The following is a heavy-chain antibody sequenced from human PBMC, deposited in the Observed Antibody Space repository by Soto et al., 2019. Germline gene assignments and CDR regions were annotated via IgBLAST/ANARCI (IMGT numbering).Heavy chain of an antibody. CDR2: IIPIFGTA. D-gene: IGHD2-2*01. CDR3: ARDGAACGYAERPTWFAP. Sequence: QVQLVQSGAEVKKPGSSVKVSCKASGGTFSSYAISWVRQAPGQGLEWMGGIIPIFGTANYAQKFQGRVTIPGDEPTSTAYMERSSLRSEDTPVYYRARDGAACGYAERPTWFAPGAQETLVPASS. CDR1: GGTFSSYA. J-gene: IGHJ5*02. V-gene: IGHV1-69*12.